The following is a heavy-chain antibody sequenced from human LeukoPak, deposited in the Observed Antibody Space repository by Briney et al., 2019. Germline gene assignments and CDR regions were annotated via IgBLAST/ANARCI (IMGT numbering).Heavy chain of an antibody. V-gene: IGHV4-4*07. Sequence: AETLSLTCTVSGGSISSYYWGWTRQPAGKGLEWILRMYISGGNNYNPSLKSRVTISEDKSKNQYSLKLTSVTAADTAVYYCARDHGLRYFDYWGQGTLVTVSS. CDR1: GGSISSYY. J-gene: IGHJ4*02. CDR3: ARDHGLRYFDY. CDR2: MYISGGN. D-gene: IGHD2-21*02.